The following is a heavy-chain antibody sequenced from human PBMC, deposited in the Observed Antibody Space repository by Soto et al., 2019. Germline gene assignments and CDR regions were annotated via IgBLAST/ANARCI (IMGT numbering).Heavy chain of an antibody. V-gene: IGHV4-34*01. CDR3: ARTRNLDV. Sequence: QVQIQQWGAGLLKPSETLSLTCAVYGGSLSGYYGNWIRQSPGKGLEWIGEINYSGNTNYNPSLKSRVTISIDTSKNQFSLKLSSVTAADTAVYYCARTRNLDVWGQGTTVIVSS. D-gene: IGHD1-1*01. CDR1: GGSLSGYY. J-gene: IGHJ6*02. CDR2: INYSGNT.